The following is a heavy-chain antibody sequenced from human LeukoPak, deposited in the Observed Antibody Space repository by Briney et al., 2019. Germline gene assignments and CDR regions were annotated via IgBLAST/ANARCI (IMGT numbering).Heavy chain of an antibody. CDR2: INHSGST. V-gene: IGHV4-34*01. CDR3: ARRYSYGSGSIKAVVY. J-gene: IGHJ4*02. D-gene: IGHD3-10*01. CDR1: GGSFSGYY. Sequence: SETLSLTCAVYGGSFSGYYWSWIRQPPGKGLEWIGEINHSGSTNYNPSLKSRVTISVDTSKNQFSLKLSSVTAADTAVYYCARRYSYGSGSIKAVVYWGQGTLVTVSS.